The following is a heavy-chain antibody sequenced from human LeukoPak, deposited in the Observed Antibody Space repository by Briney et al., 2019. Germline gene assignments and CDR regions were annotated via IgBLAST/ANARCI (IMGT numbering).Heavy chain of an antibody. Sequence: GASVKVSCKASGGTFSSYAISWVRQAPGQGLEWMGGIIPIFGTANYAQKFQGRVTITTDESTSTAYMELSSLRSEDTAVYYCARGLAGRYYYYMDVWGKGTTVTVSS. CDR2: IIPIFGTA. D-gene: IGHD3-3*02. CDR1: GGTFSSYA. V-gene: IGHV1-69*05. CDR3: ARGLAGRYYYYMDV. J-gene: IGHJ6*03.